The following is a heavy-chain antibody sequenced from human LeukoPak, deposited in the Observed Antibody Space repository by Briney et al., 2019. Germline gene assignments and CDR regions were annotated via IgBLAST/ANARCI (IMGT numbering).Heavy chain of an antibody. CDR1: GYTFTSYY. Sequence: ASVKVSCKASGYTFTSYYMHWVRQAPGQGLEWMGIINPSGGSTSYAQKFQGRVTMTRDTSTSTVYMELSSLRSEDTAVYYCARDSTAAAGNNWFDPWGQGTLVTVSS. J-gene: IGHJ5*02. CDR3: ARDSTAAAGNNWFDP. CDR2: INPSGGST. D-gene: IGHD6-13*01. V-gene: IGHV1-46*01.